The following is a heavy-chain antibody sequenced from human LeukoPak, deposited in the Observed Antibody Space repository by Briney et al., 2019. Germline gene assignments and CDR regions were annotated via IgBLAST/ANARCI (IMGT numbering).Heavy chain of an antibody. CDR3: ARHGGYYFDY. V-gene: IGHV4-34*01. J-gene: IGHJ4*02. D-gene: IGHD3-16*01. Sequence: PSETLSLTCGVYGASFSGYWSWIRQPPGAGLEWIGQINHSGSTSYNPSLRSRVTISVDTSNNQFSLKLSSVNAADTAVYYCARHGGYYFDYWGPGTLVTVSS. CDR2: INHSGST. CDR1: GASFSGY.